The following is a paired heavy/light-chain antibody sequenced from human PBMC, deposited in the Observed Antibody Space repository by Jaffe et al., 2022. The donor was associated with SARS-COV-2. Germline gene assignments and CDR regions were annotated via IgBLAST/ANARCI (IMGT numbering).Light chain of an antibody. CDR3: QQSYSTLSST. CDR1: QSISSY. CDR2: AAS. J-gene: IGKJ2*01. Sequence: DIQMTQSPSSLSASVGDRVTITCRASQSISSYLNWYQQKPGKAPKLLIYAASSLQSGVPSRFSGSGSGTDFTLTISSLQPEDFATYYCQQSYSTLSSTFGQGTKLEIK. V-gene: IGKV1-39*01.
Heavy chain of an antibody. J-gene: IGHJ2*01. V-gene: IGHV3-9*01. CDR2: ISWNSGSI. D-gene: IGHD1-26*01. CDR3: AKSRRSPPTEIYWYFDL. CDR1: GFTFDDYA. Sequence: EVQLVESGGGLVQPGRSLRLSCAASGFTFDDYAMHWVRQAPGKGLEWVSGISWNSGSIGYADSVKGRFTISRDNAKNSLYLQMNSLRAEDTALYYCAKSRRSPPTEIYWYFDLWGRGTLVTVSS.